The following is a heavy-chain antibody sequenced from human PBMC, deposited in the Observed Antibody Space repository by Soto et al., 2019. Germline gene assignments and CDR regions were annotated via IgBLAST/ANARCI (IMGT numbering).Heavy chain of an antibody. Sequence: EVQLVESGGGLVQPGGSLRLSCAASGFAISSFWMTWVRQAPGKGLEWVAKIKEDGSEQNYVDSVKGRFTISRDNAKSSLYLQMNSLRVDDTAVYYCTRNRVKADYWGQGTLVTVSS. J-gene: IGHJ4*02. CDR2: IKEDGSEQ. CDR3: TRNRVKADY. D-gene: IGHD3-10*01. V-gene: IGHV3-7*01. CDR1: GFAISSFW.